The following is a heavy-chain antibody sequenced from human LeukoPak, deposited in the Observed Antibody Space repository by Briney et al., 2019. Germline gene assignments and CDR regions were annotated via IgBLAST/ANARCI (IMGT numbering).Heavy chain of an antibody. D-gene: IGHD3-22*01. V-gene: IGHV1-58*02. CDR1: GFTFTSSA. Sequence: SVKVSCEASGFTFTSSAMQWVRQARGQRLEWIGWIVVGSGNTNYAQKFQERVTITRDMSTSTAYMELSSLRSEDTAVYYCAAGGAYYYDSSGYPPFQHWGQGTLVTVSS. CDR2: IVVGSGNT. CDR3: AAGGAYYYDSSGYPPFQH. J-gene: IGHJ1*01.